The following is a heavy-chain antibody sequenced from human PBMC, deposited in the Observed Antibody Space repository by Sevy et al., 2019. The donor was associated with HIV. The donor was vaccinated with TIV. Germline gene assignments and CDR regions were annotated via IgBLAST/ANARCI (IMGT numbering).Heavy chain of an antibody. Sequence: GGSLRLSCAASGFSFSEYGMHWVRQAPGKGLEWVSRINSDGSSTSYADSVKGRFTISRDNAKNTLYLQMNSLRAEDTAVYYCVRQRGDTVVLPDVLPDYGMDVWGQGTTVTVSS. CDR2: INSDGSST. V-gene: IGHV3-74*01. CDR1: GFSFSEYG. CDR3: VRQRGDTVVLPDVLPDYGMDV. D-gene: IGHD2-2*01. J-gene: IGHJ6*02.